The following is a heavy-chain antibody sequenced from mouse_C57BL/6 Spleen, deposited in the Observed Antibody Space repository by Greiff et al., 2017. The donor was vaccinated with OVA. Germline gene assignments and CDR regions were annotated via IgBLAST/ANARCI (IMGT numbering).Heavy chain of an antibody. J-gene: IGHJ3*01. CDR3: AREANWEGFAY. CDR2: ISYSGST. Sequence: EVQLQQSGPGMVKPSQSLSLTCTVTGYSITSGYDWHWIRHFPGNKLEWMGYISYSGSTNYNPSLKSRISITHDTSKNHFFLKLNSVTTEDTATYYCAREANWEGFAYWGQGTLVTVSA. V-gene: IGHV3-1*01. CDR1: GYSITSGYD. D-gene: IGHD4-1*02.